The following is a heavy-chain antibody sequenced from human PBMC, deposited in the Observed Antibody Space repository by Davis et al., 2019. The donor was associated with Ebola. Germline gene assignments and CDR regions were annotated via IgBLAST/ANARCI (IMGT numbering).Heavy chain of an antibody. CDR2: ICGSDGST. J-gene: IGHJ4*02. CDR3: AKDWYSSSSGGIFDY. D-gene: IGHD6-6*01. Sequence: GESLKISCAASGFTFSSYAMSWVRQAPGKGLEWVSAICGSDGSTYYADSVKGRFTISRDNSKNTLSLQMNSLRAEDTAVYYCAKDWYSSSSGGIFDYWGQGTLVTVSS. CDR1: GFTFSSYA. V-gene: IGHV3-23*01.